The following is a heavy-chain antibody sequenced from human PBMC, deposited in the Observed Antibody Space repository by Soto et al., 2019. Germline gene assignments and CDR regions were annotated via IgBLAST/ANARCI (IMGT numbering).Heavy chain of an antibody. D-gene: IGHD4-4*01. CDR2: IYHSGST. V-gene: IGHV4-4*02. J-gene: IGHJ4*02. CDR3: ARGGYTVTPWFDY. Sequence: SETLSLTCAVSSGSISSSNWWSWVRQPPGKGLEWIGEIYHSGSTNYNPSLKSRVTISVDKSKNQLSLKLSSVTAADTAVYYCARGGYTVTPWFDYWGQGTLVTVSS. CDR1: SGSISSSNW.